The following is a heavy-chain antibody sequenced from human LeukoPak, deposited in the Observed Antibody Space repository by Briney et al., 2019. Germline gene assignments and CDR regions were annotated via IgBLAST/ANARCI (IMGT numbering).Heavy chain of an antibody. V-gene: IGHV1-69*13. CDR2: VIPIFGTA. Sequence: ASVKVSCKASGGTFSSYAISWVRQAPGHGLEWMGGVIPIFGTANYAQKFQGRVTITADESTSTAYMELSSLRSEDTAVYYCARVLYYGSGSYPYYGMDVWGQGTTVTVSS. CDR3: ARVLYYGSGSYPYYGMDV. CDR1: GGTFSSYA. D-gene: IGHD3-10*01. J-gene: IGHJ6*02.